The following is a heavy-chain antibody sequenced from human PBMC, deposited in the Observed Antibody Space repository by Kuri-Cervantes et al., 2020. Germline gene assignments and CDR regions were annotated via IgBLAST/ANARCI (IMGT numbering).Heavy chain of an antibody. CDR1: GYTFTSYD. CDR2: MNPNSGNT. V-gene: IGHV1-8*01. D-gene: IGHD2-15*01. CDR3: ARDVGCSGGSCYSPEMYYFDY. J-gene: IGHJ4*02. Sequence: ASVKVSCKASGYTFTSYDINWVRQATGQGLEWMGWMNPNSGNTGYAQKFQGRVTMTRNTSISTAYIELSSLRAEDTAVYYCARDVGCSGGSCYSPEMYYFDYWGQGTLVTVSS.